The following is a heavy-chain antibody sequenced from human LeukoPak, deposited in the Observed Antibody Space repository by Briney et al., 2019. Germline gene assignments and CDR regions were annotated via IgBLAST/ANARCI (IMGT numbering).Heavy chain of an antibody. CDR1: GYSFSNNW. Sequence: GGLKSFCCAAPGYSFSNNWMTWRRQAPGKGPKSVGPTKCKADGGTTDYAAYVNGRFTISSDDSENTLSLQMNSLKTEDTAVYFCTIENYYDSSGPIKHWGQGTLVTVSS. D-gene: IGHD3-22*01. J-gene: IGHJ1*01. CDR3: TIENYYDSSGPIKH. V-gene: IGHV3-15*01. CDR2: TKCKADGGTT.